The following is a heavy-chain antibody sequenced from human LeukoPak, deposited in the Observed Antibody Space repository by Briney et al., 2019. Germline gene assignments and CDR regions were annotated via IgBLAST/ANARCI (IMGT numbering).Heavy chain of an antibody. D-gene: IGHD4-17*01. CDR3: ARGGVDYGYYYYGMDV. Sequence: SETLSLTCTVSGGSISSYYWSWIRQPAGKGLEWIGRIYTSGSTNYNPSLKSRVTMSVDTSKNQFSLKLSSVTAADTAVYYCARGGVDYGYYYYGMDVWGQGTTVTVSS. CDR1: GGSISSYY. J-gene: IGHJ6*02. V-gene: IGHV4-4*07. CDR2: IYTSGST.